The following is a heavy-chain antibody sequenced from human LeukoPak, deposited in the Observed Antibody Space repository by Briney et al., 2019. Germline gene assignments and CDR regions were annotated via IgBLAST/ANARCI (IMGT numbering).Heavy chain of an antibody. V-gene: IGHV1-69*05. Sequence: AASVKVSCKASGGTFSSYAISWVRQAPGQGLEWMGGIIPIFGTANYAQKFQGRVTMTTDTSTSTAYMELRSLRSDDTAVYFCARVGAYCTSSSCFDYWGQGNLVTVPS. J-gene: IGHJ4*02. CDR2: IIPIFGTA. D-gene: IGHD2-2*01. CDR1: GGTFSSYA. CDR3: ARVGAYCTSSSCFDY.